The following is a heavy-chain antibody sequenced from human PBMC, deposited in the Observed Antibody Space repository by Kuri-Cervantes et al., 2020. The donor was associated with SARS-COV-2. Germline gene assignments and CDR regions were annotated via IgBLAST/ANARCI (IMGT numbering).Heavy chain of an antibody. CDR1: GFTFSNFW. CDR2: IKQDGSEE. D-gene: IGHD1-26*01. V-gene: IGHV3-7*03. CDR3: AKDIVGATYDAFDI. J-gene: IGHJ3*02. Sequence: GESLKISCAASGFTFSNFWMSWVRQAPGKGLEWVANIKQDGSEEYYVDSLRGRFTISRDNSKNTLYLQMNSLRAEDTAVYYCAKDIVGATYDAFDIWGQGTMVTVSS.